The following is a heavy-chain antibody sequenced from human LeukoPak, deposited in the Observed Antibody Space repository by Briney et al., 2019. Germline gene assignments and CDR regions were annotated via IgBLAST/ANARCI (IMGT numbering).Heavy chain of an antibody. CDR3: ARASSCYFCPPSDY. CDR1: GYTFTSYA. CDR2: INTNTGNP. D-gene: IGHD2-15*01. V-gene: IGHV7-4-1*02. Sequence: GASVKVSCKASGYTFTSYAMNWVRQAPGQGLEWMGWINTNTGNPTYAQGFTERFVFSLDTSVSTAYLQISSLKAEDTAVYYCARASSCYFCPPSDYWGQGTLVTVSS. J-gene: IGHJ4*02.